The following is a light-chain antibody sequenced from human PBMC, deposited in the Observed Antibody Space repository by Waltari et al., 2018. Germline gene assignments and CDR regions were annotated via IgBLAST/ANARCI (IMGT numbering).Light chain of an antibody. CDR2: WAS. CDR1: QIVFYSSTEKNY. CDR3: QQYYGTPLT. V-gene: IGKV4-1*01. J-gene: IGKJ4*01. Sequence: DIVMTQSPDSLAVSLGERATINCKSRQIVFYSSTEKNYLGWYPQKPGQPPKLLIYWASTRESGVPDRFSGSGSGTDFTLTISSLQAEDVAVYYCQQYYGTPLTFGGGTRVEIK.